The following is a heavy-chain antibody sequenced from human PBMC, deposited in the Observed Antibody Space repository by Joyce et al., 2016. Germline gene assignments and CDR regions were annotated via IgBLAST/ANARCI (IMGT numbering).Heavy chain of an antibody. CDR2: ITAGNGNT. CDR3: VRDRAVDQDV. V-gene: IGHV1-3*01. D-gene: IGHD3-10*01. Sequence: QVQLVQSGAEVKKPGASVKFSCKAFGYTFTNYAINWVRQAPGQRLEWMGWITAGNGNTKYSEKCQGRFTITRDTSASTAYMVLSNLRDEDTGVYYCVRDRAVDQDVWGQGTTVTVSS. CDR1: GYTFTNYA. J-gene: IGHJ6*02.